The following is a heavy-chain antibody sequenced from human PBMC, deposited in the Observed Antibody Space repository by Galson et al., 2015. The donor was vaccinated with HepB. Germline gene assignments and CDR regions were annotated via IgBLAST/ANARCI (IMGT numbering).Heavy chain of an antibody. CDR1: GYTFTSYY. D-gene: IGHD2-15*01. J-gene: IGHJ5*02. Sequence: SCKASGYTFTSYYMHWVRQAPGQGLEWMGIINPSGGSTSYAQKLQGRVTITADKSTSTAYMELSSLRSEDTAVYYCARVGANCSGGSCYPWGQGTLVAVSS. CDR3: ARVGANCSGGSCYP. V-gene: IGHV1-46*04. CDR2: INPSGGST.